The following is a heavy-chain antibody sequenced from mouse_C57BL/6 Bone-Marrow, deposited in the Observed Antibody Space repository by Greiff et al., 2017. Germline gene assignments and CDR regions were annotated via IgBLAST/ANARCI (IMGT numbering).Heavy chain of an antibody. D-gene: IGHD1-1*01. J-gene: IGHJ1*03. V-gene: IGHV5-9*01. CDR1: GFTFSSYT. Sequence: EVKVEESGGGLVKPGGSLKLSCAASGFTFSSYTMSWVHQTPEKRLQWVAAISGGGGNTYYPDSVKGRFTISRDNDKNILYLQMSSLRSEDTASYYCSRQVTTVLATKYFDVWGTGTTVTVSS. CDR3: SRQVTTVLATKYFDV. CDR2: ISGGGGNT.